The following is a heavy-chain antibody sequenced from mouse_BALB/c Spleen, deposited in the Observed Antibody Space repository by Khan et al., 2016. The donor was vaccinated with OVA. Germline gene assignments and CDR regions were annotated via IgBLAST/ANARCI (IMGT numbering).Heavy chain of an antibody. CDR1: GYSITSDYA. D-gene: IGHD1-1*01. CDR2: ISYSGST. CDR3: ARDYGSSYYYFDY. J-gene: IGHJ2*01. V-gene: IGHV3-2*02. Sequence: EVQLQESGPGLVKPSQSLSLTCTVTGYSITSDYAWNWIRQFPGNKLEWMGYISYSGSTSSNPSLKSRISITRDTSKNQFFLQLNSVTTEDTATXYCARDYGSSYYYFDYWGQGTTLTVSS.